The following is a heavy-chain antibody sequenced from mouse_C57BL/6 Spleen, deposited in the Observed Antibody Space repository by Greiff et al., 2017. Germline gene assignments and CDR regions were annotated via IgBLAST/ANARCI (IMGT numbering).Heavy chain of an antibody. J-gene: IGHJ4*01. D-gene: IGHD2-1*01. CDR2: IWTGGGT. CDR1: GFSLTSYA. Sequence: VKLVESGPGLVAPSQSLSITCTVSGFSLTSYAISWVRQPPGKGLEWLGVIWTGGGTNYNSALKSRLSISKDNSKSQVFLKMNSLQTDDTARYYCAKNWQLRDYYAMDYWGQGTSVTVSS. V-gene: IGHV2-9-1*01. CDR3: AKNWQLRDYYAMDY.